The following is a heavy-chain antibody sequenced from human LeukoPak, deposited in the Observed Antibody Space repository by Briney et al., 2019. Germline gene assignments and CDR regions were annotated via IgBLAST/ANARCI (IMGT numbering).Heavy chain of an antibody. CDR1: GGSISSYY. CDR3: ARDRLQLQS. J-gene: IGHJ5*02. D-gene: IGHD1-1*01. Sequence: KPSETLSLTCTVSGGSISSYYWSWIRQPPGKGLEWIGYISYSGSTNYNPSLKSRVTISVDTSKNQFSLKLSSVTAADTAVYYCARDRLQLQSWGQGTLVTVSS. CDR2: ISYSGST. V-gene: IGHV4-59*01.